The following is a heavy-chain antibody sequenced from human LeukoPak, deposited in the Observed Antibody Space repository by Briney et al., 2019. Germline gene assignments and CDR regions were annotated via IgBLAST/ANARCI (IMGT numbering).Heavy chain of an antibody. V-gene: IGHV3-23*01. J-gene: IGHJ1*01. CDR1: GFTFSSYA. CDR2: ISGSGGST. CDR3: AKGHSSGWYWIYFQH. Sequence: GGSLRLSCAASGFTFSSYAMSWVRQAPGKGLEWVSAISGSGGSTYYADSVKGRFTISRDNSQNTLYLQMNSLRAEDTAVYYCAKGHSSGWYWIYFQHWGQGTLVTVSS. D-gene: IGHD6-19*01.